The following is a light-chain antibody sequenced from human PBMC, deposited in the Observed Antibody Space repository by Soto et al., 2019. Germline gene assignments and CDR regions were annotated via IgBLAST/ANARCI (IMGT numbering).Light chain of an antibody. Sequence: QSVLTQPPSASGTPGQRVTISCSGSSSNIGSNYVYWYQPLPGTAPKLLIYRNNQRPSGVPDRFSGSKSGTSASLAISGLRSEDEADYYCAAWDDSLSVVFGGGTQLTVL. J-gene: IGLJ3*02. CDR1: SSNIGSNY. CDR2: RNN. CDR3: AAWDDSLSVV. V-gene: IGLV1-47*01.